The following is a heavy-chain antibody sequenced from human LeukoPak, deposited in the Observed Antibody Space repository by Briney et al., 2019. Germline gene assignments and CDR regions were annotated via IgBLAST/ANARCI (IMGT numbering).Heavy chain of an antibody. D-gene: IGHD2-2*01. CDR1: GGSFSGYY. Sequence: SETLSLTCAVYGGSFSGYYWGWIRQPPGKGLEWIGEINHSGSTNYNPSLKSRVTISVDTSKNQFSLKLSSVTAADTAVYYCARGCRDIVVVPAAMWFRWFDPWGQGTLVTVSS. V-gene: IGHV4-34*01. J-gene: IGHJ5*02. CDR3: ARGCRDIVVVPAAMWFRWFDP. CDR2: INHSGST.